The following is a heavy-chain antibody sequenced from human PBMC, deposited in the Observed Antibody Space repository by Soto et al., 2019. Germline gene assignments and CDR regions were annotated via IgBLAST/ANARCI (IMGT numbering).Heavy chain of an antibody. Sequence: QVQLQQWGAGLLKPSETLSLTCPVYGGSFSGYYWSWIRQPPGKGLEWIGEINHSGSTNYNPSLKSRVTISVDTSKNQFSLKLSSVTAADTAVYYCARVSRARQQLVRYYYYYYMDVWGKGTTVTVSS. J-gene: IGHJ6*03. CDR3: ARVSRARQQLVRYYYYYYMDV. CDR1: GGSFSGYY. D-gene: IGHD6-13*01. V-gene: IGHV4-34*01. CDR2: INHSGST.